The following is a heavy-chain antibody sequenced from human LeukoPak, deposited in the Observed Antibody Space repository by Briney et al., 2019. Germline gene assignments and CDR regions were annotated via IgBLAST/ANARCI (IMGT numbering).Heavy chain of an antibody. CDR3: ARDPTRGPAAIPY. J-gene: IGHJ4*02. CDR2: ISSSSSYI. Sequence: GSLRLSCAASGFTFSSYSMNWVRQAPGKGLEWVSSISSSSSYIYYADSVKGRFTISRDNAKNSLYLQMNSLRAEDTAVYYCARDPTRGPAAIPYWGQGTLVTVSS. D-gene: IGHD2-2*01. V-gene: IGHV3-21*01. CDR1: GFTFSSYS.